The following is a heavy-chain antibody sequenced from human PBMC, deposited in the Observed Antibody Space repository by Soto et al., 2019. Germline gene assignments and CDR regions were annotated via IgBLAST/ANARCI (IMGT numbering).Heavy chain of an antibody. CDR1: GGTFSSYA. V-gene: IGHV1-69*13. CDR2: IIPIFGTA. Sequence: SVKVSCKASGGTFSSYAISWVRQTPGQGLEWMGGIIPIFGTANYAQKFQGRVTITADESTSTAYMELSSLRSEDTAVYYCATSRERYCSGGSCYESAPWGQGTQVTVSS. CDR3: ATSRERYCSGGSCYESAP. J-gene: IGHJ5*02. D-gene: IGHD2-15*01.